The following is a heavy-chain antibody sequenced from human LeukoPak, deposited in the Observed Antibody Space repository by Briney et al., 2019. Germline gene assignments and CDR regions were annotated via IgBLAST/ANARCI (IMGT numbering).Heavy chain of an antibody. V-gene: IGHV3-66*01. Sequence: GGSLRLSCGASGFIFSANALSWVRQAPGKGLEWVSVIYSGGSTYYADSVKGRFTISRDNSKNTLYLQMNSLRAEDTAVYYCASVHYYDILTGYSYDAFDIWGQGTMVTVSS. CDR3: ASVHYYDILTGYSYDAFDI. CDR1: GFIFSANA. CDR2: IYSGGST. J-gene: IGHJ3*02. D-gene: IGHD3-9*01.